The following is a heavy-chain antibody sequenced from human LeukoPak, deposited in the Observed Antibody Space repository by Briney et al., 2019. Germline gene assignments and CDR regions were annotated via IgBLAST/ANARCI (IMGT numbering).Heavy chain of an antibody. CDR1: GGSISSYY. CDR3: ARRKTYYYDSSGYYPFDY. D-gene: IGHD3-22*01. CDR2: IYYSRST. J-gene: IGHJ4*02. V-gene: IGHV4-59*12. Sequence: PSETLSLTCTVSGGSISSYYWSWIRQPPGKGLEWIGYIYYSRSTNYNPSLKSRVTISVDTSKNQFSLKLSSVTAADTAVYYCARRKTYYYDSSGYYPFDYWGQGTLVTVSS.